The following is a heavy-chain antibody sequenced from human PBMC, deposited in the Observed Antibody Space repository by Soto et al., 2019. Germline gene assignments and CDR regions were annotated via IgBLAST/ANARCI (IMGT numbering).Heavy chain of an antibody. D-gene: IGHD1-7*01. V-gene: IGHV4-61*01. CDR3: ARDGLELVSNYYGMDV. CDR2: IYYSGST. J-gene: IGHJ6*02. CDR1: GGSVSSGSYY. Sequence: PSETLSLTCTVSGGSVSSGSYYWSWIRQPPGKGLEWIGYIYYSGSTNYNPSLKSRVTISVDTSKNQLSLKLSSVTAADTAVYYCARDGLELVSNYYGMDVWGQGTTVTVSS.